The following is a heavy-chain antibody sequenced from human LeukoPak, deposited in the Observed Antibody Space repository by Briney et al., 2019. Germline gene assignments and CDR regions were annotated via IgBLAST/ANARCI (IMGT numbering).Heavy chain of an antibody. CDR1: GFTFSSYW. Sequence: GGSLRLSCAASGFTFSSYWMHWVRQAPGKGLVWVSHIKSDGSSTTYADSVKGRFTISRDSAKNTLYLQMNSLRAEDTAVYYCARDGGGYDFAHWGQGTLVTVSS. CDR2: IKSDGSST. CDR3: ARDGGGYDFAH. V-gene: IGHV3-74*01. J-gene: IGHJ4*02. D-gene: IGHD5-12*01.